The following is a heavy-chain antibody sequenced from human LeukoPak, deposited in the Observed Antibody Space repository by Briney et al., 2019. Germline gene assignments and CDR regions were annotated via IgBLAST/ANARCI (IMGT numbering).Heavy chain of an antibody. CDR1: GYTFTGYY. D-gene: IGHD3-16*01. V-gene: IGHV1-2*02. J-gene: IGHJ3*02. CDR2: INPNSGGT. CDR3: ARRLAGGNDDFDI. Sequence: ASVKVSCKASGYTFTGYYMHWVRQAPGQGLEWMGWINPNSGGTNYAQKFQGRVTMTRDTSISTAYMELSRLRSDDTAVYYCARRLAGGNDDFDIWGQGTMVTVSS.